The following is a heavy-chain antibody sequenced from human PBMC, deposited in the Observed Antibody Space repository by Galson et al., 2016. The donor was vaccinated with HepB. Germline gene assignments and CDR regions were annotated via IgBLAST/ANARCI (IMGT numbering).Heavy chain of an antibody. Sequence: TLSLTCTVSGDSISNGGYSWSWIRQPPGKGLEWIGSIYHTGNTYYNPSLKTRISISVDTSKNQFSLDLGSITASDTAVNYCARTPGEIFGEVIVFFDYWGQGTLVTVSS. CDR3: ARTPGEIFGEVIVFFDY. CDR1: GDSISNGGYS. V-gene: IGHV4-30-2*01. D-gene: IGHD3-3*01. J-gene: IGHJ4*02. CDR2: IYHTGNT.